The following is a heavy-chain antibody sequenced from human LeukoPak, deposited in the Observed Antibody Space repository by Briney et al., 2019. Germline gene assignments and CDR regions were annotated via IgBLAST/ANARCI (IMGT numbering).Heavy chain of an antibody. CDR2: IYYNGRT. CDR1: GDSISSSTYY. J-gene: IGHJ5*02. Sequence: SETLSLTCTVSGDSISSSTYYWGWIRQPPGKGLEWIGSIYYNGRTYYNPSLKSRVTISIDTSNQFSLRLDSMTAADTAVYYCARVRGYLTRNWFDPWGQGTLVTVSS. V-gene: IGHV4-39*07. D-gene: IGHD5-12*01. CDR3: ARVRGYLTRNWFDP.